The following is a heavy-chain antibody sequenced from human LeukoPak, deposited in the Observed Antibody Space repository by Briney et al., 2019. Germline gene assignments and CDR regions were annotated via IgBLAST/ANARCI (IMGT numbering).Heavy chain of an antibody. CDR3: AKDYGSSSTNWFDP. CDR2: ISGGGGST. V-gene: IGHV3-23*01. J-gene: IGHJ5*02. Sequence: GGSLRLSCAASGFTFSTYAMSWVRQAPGKGLEWVSAISGGGGSTYYADSVKGRFTISRDNSKSTLYLQMNSLRAEDTAVYYCAKDYGSSSTNWFDPWGQGTLVTVSS. D-gene: IGHD6-6*01. CDR1: GFTFSTYA.